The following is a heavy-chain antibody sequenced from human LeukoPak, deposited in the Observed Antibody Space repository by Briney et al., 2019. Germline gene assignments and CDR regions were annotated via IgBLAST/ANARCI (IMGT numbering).Heavy chain of an antibody. V-gene: IGHV4-38-2*01. CDR1: GYSISSDYY. J-gene: IGHJ4*02. D-gene: IGHD1-26*01. CDR2: MYHSGTS. Sequence: SETLSLTCAASGYSISSDYYWGWIRQPPGKGLEWIGSMYHSGTSYYNPSLKSRVTVSLDTSKNQFSLRLSSVTAADTAVYYCARQVIGSHYHDYWGQGTLVTVSS. CDR3: ARQVIGSHYHDY.